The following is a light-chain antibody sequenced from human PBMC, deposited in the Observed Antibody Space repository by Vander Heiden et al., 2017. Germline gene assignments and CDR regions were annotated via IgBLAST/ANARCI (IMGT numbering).Light chain of an antibody. Sequence: EIVLTQSPGTLSLSPGERATLSCRASHSVSSSYLAWYQQNPGQAPRLLIYGASSRATGIADWFSGSGSGTDFTLTISRLEPEDFAVYYCQQYGSSPVYTFGQGTKLEIK. CDR2: GAS. J-gene: IGKJ2*01. V-gene: IGKV3-20*01. CDR3: QQYGSSPVYT. CDR1: HSVSSSY.